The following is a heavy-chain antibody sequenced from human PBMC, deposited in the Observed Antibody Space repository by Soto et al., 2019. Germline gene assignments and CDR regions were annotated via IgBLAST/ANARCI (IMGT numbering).Heavy chain of an antibody. D-gene: IGHD2-2*02. Sequence: QVQLVQSGAEVKKPGSSVKVSCKASGGTFSSYAISWVRQAPGQGLEWMGGIIPIFGTANYAQKFQGSVTMTADESTSTAYMELSSLRSGDTGVYYCARGYCSSTSCYTTLYYYYGMDVWGQGTTVTVAS. V-gene: IGHV1-69*01. CDR1: GGTFSSYA. J-gene: IGHJ6*02. CDR2: IIPIFGTA. CDR3: ARGYCSSTSCYTTLYYYYGMDV.